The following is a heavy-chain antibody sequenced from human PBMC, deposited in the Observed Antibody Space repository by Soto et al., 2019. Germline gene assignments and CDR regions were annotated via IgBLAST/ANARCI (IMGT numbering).Heavy chain of an antibody. CDR3: ARVKTHTWELLAYFDY. D-gene: IGHD1-26*01. CDR2: ISAYNGNT. V-gene: IGHV1-18*01. Sequence: VASVKVSCKASGYTFTSYGISWVRQAPGQGLEWMGWISAYNGNTNYAQKLQGRVTMTTDTSTSTAYMELRSLRSDDTAVYYCARVKTHTWELLAYFDYWGQGTLVTVS. CDR1: GYTFTSYG. J-gene: IGHJ4*02.